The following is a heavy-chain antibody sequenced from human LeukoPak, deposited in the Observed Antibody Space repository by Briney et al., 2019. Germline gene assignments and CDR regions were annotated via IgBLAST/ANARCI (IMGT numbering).Heavy chain of an antibody. J-gene: IGHJ6*03. CDR2: IYTSGST. CDR1: DGSISSYY. CDR3: ARATVTTNYYYYMDV. Sequence: SETLSLTCTVSDGSISSYYWSWIRQPAGKGLEWIGSIYTSGSTNYNPSLKSRVTMSVDTSKNQFSLKLSSVTAADTAVYYCARATVTTNYYYYMDVWGKGTTVTVSS. D-gene: IGHD4-17*01. V-gene: IGHV4-4*07.